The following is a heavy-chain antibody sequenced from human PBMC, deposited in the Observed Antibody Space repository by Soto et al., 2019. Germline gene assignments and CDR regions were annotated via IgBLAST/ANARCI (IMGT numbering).Heavy chain of an antibody. D-gene: IGHD6-19*01. Sequence: GGSLRLSCSASGFTFGSYVMHWVRQAPGKGLEYVSVISSNGGGTDYADSVKGRFTISRDNSKNTLYLQVSSLRAEDTAVYYCVSGLVAVAGTYYYAMDVWGKGTTVTVSS. CDR2: ISSNGGGT. CDR3: VSGLVAVAGTYYYAMDV. J-gene: IGHJ6*04. CDR1: GFTFGSYV. V-gene: IGHV3-64D*06.